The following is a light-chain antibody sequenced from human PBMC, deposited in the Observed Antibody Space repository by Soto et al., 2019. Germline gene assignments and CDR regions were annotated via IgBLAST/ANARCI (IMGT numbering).Light chain of an antibody. J-gene: IGKJ5*01. CDR2: GAS. V-gene: IGKV3-20*01. CDR3: QQYGSSIT. CDR1: QSFSSSY. Sequence: EIVLTQSPGTLSLSAWERATLSWVASQSFSSSYLAWYQQKPGQARRLLIYGASSRATGIPDRFDGSGSGTDFTLTISRLAPEDFAVYYCQQYGSSITFGQGARLEIK.